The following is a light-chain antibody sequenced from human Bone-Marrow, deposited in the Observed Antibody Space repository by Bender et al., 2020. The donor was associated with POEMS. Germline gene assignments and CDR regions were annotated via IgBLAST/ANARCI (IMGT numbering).Light chain of an antibody. CDR1: SSDVGGYDY. V-gene: IGLV2-8*01. CDR2: EVR. CDR3: CSYADNSVWV. J-gene: IGLJ3*02. Sequence: QSALTQPPSASGSPGQSVTISCTGTSSDVGGYDYVSWYQQHPGKAPKLLIYEVRKRPSGVSNRFSGSKSDNTASLTISGLQAEDEADFYCCSYADNSVWVFGGGTKLTVL.